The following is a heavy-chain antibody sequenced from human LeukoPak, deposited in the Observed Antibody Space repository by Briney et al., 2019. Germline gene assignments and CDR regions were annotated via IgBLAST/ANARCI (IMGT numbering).Heavy chain of an antibody. CDR1: VGTFSSYA. D-gene: IGHD4-17*01. CDR3: ARGDGDLYYFDY. J-gene: IGHJ4*02. Sequence: SVKVSCKASVGTFSSYAISWVRQAPGQGLEWMGGIIPIFGTANYAQKFQGRVTITADKSTSTAYMELSSLRSEDTAVYYCARGDGDLYYFDYWGQGTLVTVSS. CDR2: IIPIFGTA. V-gene: IGHV1-69*06.